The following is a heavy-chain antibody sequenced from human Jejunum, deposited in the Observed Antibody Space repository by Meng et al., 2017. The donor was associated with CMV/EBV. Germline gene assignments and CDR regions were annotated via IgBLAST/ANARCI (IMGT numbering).Heavy chain of an antibody. J-gene: IGHJ4*02. CDR3: ARDLGPQIVVVSSPGY. CDR2: ITSSSSYI. D-gene: IGHD3-22*01. V-gene: IGHV3-21*01. CDR1: TLSDYG. Sequence: TLSDYGMHWVRQAPGKGLEWVSSITSSSSYIYYADSVKGRFTISRDNAKNSLYLQMNSLRAEDTAVYYCARDLGPQIVVVSSPGYWGQGTLVTVSS.